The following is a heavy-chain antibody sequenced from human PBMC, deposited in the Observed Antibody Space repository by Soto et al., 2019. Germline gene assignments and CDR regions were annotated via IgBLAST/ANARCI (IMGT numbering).Heavy chain of an antibody. CDR1: GGTFSSYA. Sequence: QVQLVQSGAEVKKPGSSVKVSCKASGGTFSSYAISWVRQAPGQGLEWMGGIIPIFGTANYAQKFQGRVTITADESTSTAYMELSSLRSEDTAVYYCARVGRQTYYYDSSGYYRDAFDIWGQVTMVTVSS. J-gene: IGHJ3*02. D-gene: IGHD3-22*01. V-gene: IGHV1-69*01. CDR2: IIPIFGTA. CDR3: ARVGRQTYYYDSSGYYRDAFDI.